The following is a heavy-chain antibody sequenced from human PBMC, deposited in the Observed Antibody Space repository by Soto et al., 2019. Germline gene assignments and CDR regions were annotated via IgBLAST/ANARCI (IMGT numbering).Heavy chain of an antibody. J-gene: IGHJ4*02. CDR2: MTGDGRTT. Sequence: EGSLRLSCVASGFTFGDYWMHWVRQPPGKGQEWVSRMTGDGRTTQYADSVEGRFTASRDNAKRTMYLQRNSLRAEDTAVYFCAAAVDDDWGQGTLATFSS. CDR3: AAAVDDD. CDR1: GFTFGDYW. V-gene: IGHV3-74*03. D-gene: IGHD6-25*01.